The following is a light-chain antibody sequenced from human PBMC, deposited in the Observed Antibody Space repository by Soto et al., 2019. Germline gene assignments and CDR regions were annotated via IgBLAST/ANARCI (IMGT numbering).Light chain of an antibody. CDR1: SSDVGSYNL. CDR3: CSYTPYTTWV. J-gene: IGLJ3*02. CDR2: EAF. V-gene: IGLV2-23*01. Sequence: QSALTQPASVSGSPGQSITISCTATSSDVGSYNLVSWYRQHPDKAPKLLIYEAFKRPSGVSPRFSGSKSGNTASLTISGLQAEDEADYYCCSYTPYTTWVFGGGTKLTVL.